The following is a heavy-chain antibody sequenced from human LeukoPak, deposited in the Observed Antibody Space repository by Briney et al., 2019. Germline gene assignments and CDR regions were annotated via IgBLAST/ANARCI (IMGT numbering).Heavy chain of an antibody. Sequence: SETLSLTCTVSGGSISSYYWGWIRQRPGKGLEWIGYLYYSGSTNYNPSLKSRVTISVDTSKNQFSLKLSSVTAADTAVYYCARSPPPYYDSSGYPIHWGQGTLVTVSS. CDR1: GGSISSYY. D-gene: IGHD3-22*01. CDR3: ARSPPPYYDSSGYPIH. J-gene: IGHJ4*02. CDR2: LYYSGST. V-gene: IGHV4-59*01.